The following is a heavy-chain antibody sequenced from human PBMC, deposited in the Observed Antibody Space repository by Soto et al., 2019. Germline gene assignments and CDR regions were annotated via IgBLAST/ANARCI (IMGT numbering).Heavy chain of an antibody. CDR3: ARRLYYDSSGFEGGGMDV. CDR2: IYYSGSP. Sequence: PSETLSLTCPVSGGSISSSSYYWGWIRQPPGKGLEWIGSIYYSGSPYYNPSLKSRVTISVDTSKNQFSLKVSSLTAADTAVYYCARRLYYDSSGFEGGGMDVWGQGTTVTVSS. CDR1: GGSISSSSYY. J-gene: IGHJ6*02. D-gene: IGHD3-22*01. V-gene: IGHV4-39*01.